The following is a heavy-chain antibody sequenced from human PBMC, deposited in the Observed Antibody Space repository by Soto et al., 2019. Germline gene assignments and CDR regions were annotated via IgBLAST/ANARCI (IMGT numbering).Heavy chain of an antibody. J-gene: IGHJ5*02. D-gene: IGHD6-19*01. CDR3: ARVIAVAGTWWFDP. CDR1: GFSLSTSGVG. Sequence: SGPTLVNPTQTLTLTCTFSGFSLSTSGVGVGWICQPPGKALEWLALIYWNDDKRYSPSLKSRLTITKDTSKNQVVLTMTNMDPVDTATYYCARVIAVAGTWWFDPWGQGTLVTVSS. V-gene: IGHV2-5*01. CDR2: IYWNDDK.